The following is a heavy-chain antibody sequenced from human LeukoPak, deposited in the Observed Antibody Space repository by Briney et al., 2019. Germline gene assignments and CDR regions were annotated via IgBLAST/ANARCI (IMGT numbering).Heavy chain of an antibody. CDR1: GFTFSSYG. V-gene: IGHV3-30*18. J-gene: IGHJ4*02. CDR3: AKSGNSGSLGY. CDR2: ISYDGSNK. D-gene: IGHD3-10*01. Sequence: GGSLRLSCAASGFTFSSYGMHWVRQAPGKGLEWVAVISYDGSNKYNADSVKGRFTISRDNSKNTLYLQMNSLRAEDTAVYYCAKSGNSGSLGYWGQGTLVTVSS.